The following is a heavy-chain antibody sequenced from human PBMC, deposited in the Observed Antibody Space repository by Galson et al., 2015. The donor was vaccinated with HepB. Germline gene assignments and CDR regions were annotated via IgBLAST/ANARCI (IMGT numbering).Heavy chain of an antibody. D-gene: IGHD3-10*01. J-gene: IGHJ6*02. CDR3: ALIPGMAVSGGLSYYYYALDV. CDR1: GGTFNSFA. Sequence: SVKVSCKASGGTFNSFAVSWVRQAPGQGLEWMGGIIPMFGAPHYAQKFKGRATINADKSTTTANREWNSLTSEDTAIYYCALIPGMAVSGGLSYYYYALDVWGQGTPVTVSS. V-gene: IGHV1-69*06. CDR2: IIPMFGAP.